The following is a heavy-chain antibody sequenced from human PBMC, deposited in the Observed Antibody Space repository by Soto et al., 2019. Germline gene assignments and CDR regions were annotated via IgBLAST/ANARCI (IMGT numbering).Heavy chain of an antibody. V-gene: IGHV3-23*01. CDR3: AKDGKDCSGGSCSRARTKSLSYFDY. J-gene: IGHJ4*02. Sequence: GGSLRLSCAASGFTFSSYAMSWVRQAPGKGLEWVSAISGSGGSTYYADSVKGRFTISRDNSKNTLYLQMNSLRAEDTAVYYCAKDGKDCSGGSCSRARTKSLSYFDYWGQGTLVTVSS. CDR2: ISGSGGST. D-gene: IGHD2-15*01. CDR1: GFTFSSYA.